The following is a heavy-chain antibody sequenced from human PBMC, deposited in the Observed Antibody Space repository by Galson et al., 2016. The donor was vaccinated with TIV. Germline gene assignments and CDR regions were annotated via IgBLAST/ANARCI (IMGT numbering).Heavy chain of an antibody. CDR1: GFTFSNYA. CDR2: INNFGVGT. Sequence: SLRLSCAASGFTFSNYALNWVRQAPGRGLEWVSSINNFGVGTYYADSVKGRFTISRDNSKNELYLHMSSLRADDTAFYYCAKDANYQLPLNGFDAWGQGTLVTVSS. V-gene: IGHV3-23*01. CDR3: AKDANYQLPLNGFDA. D-gene: IGHD2-2*01. J-gene: IGHJ5*02.